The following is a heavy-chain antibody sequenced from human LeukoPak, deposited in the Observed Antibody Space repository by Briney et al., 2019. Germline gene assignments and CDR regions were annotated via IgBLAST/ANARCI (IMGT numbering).Heavy chain of an antibody. Sequence: GGSLRLSCAASGFTFISYSMNWVRQAPGKGLEWVSSISSSSSYIYYADSVKGRFTISRDNAKNSLYLQMNSLRAEDTAVYYCARENHGAYGVYWGQGTLATVSS. V-gene: IGHV3-21*01. CDR3: ARENHGAYGVY. J-gene: IGHJ4*02. CDR2: ISSSSSYI. CDR1: GFTFISYS. D-gene: IGHD4/OR15-4a*01.